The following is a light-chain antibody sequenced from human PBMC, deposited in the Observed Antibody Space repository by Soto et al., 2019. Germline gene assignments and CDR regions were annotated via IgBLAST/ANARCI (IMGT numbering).Light chain of an antibody. CDR3: QQYDDLPLT. CDR2: DAS. Sequence: DNQMTQSPASLSASVGDRVTITCQASQDIRNHLNWYQQKVGRAPKLLIYDASNLETGVPSRFSGTASGTDFTFSISSLQTEDIETYYCQQYDDLPLTFGGGTKV. CDR1: QDIRNH. J-gene: IGKJ4*01. V-gene: IGKV1-33*01.